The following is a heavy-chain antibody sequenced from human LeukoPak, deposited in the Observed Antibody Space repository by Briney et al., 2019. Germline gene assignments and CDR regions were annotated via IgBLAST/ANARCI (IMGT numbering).Heavy chain of an antibody. D-gene: IGHD4-23*01. CDR3: ARKYGSNAGYFDY. Sequence: SETLSLTCAVSGYSISTGYYWGWVRQPPGKGLEWIENSYHSGTSYYNPSLKSRVSISVDTSKNQFSLKLRSVTAADTAVYYCARKYGSNAGYFDYWGQGALVTVSS. J-gene: IGHJ4*02. V-gene: IGHV4-38-2*01. CDR2: SYHSGTS. CDR1: GYSISTGYY.